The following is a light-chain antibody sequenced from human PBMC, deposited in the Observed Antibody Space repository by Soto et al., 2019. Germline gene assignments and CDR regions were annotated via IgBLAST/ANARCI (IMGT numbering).Light chain of an antibody. CDR3: QQRSNWPPLT. CDR1: QSISSY. J-gene: IGKJ5*01. Sequence: TQYPSTLSASVGDRVTITCRASQSISSYLAWYQQKPGQAPRLLIYDASNRATGIPARFSGSGSGTDFTLTISSLEPEDFAVYYCQQRSNWPPLTFGQGTRLEIK. V-gene: IGKV3-11*01. CDR2: DAS.